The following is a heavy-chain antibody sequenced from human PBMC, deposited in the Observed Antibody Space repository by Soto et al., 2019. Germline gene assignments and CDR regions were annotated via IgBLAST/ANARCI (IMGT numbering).Heavy chain of an antibody. D-gene: IGHD2-15*01. V-gene: IGHV4-59*08. CDR3: ARHMWIKDIVAYDAFDV. CDR1: GDSISTYY. J-gene: IGHJ3*01. CDR2: IYYRGNT. Sequence: PSETLSLTCTVSGDSISTYYWSWIRQPPGKGLEWIAYIYYRGNTNSNPSLKSRLTISVDTSENQLPLKLTSVTAADTAVYYCARHMWIKDIVAYDAFDVWGQGTTVTVSS.